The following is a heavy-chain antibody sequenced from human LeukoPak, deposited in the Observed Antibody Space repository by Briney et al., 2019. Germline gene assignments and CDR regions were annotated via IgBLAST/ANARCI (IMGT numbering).Heavy chain of an antibody. CDR2: ISYDGSNK. Sequence: SGGSLRLSCAASGFTFSSYAMHWVRQAPGKGLEWVAVISYDGSNKYYADSVKGRFTISRDNSKNTLYLQMNSLRAEDTAVYYCATTNSPFIMATTFYFDYWGQGTLVTVSS. CDR1: GFTFSSYA. V-gene: IGHV3-30-3*01. D-gene: IGHD5-24*01. CDR3: ATTNSPFIMATTFYFDY. J-gene: IGHJ4*02.